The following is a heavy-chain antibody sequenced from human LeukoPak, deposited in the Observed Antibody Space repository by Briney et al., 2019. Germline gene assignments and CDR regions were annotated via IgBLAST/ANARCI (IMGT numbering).Heavy chain of an antibody. CDR1: GVSISSYY. V-gene: IGHV4-59*01. D-gene: IGHD3-10*01. J-gene: IGHJ4*02. CDR3: ARMSVLLWFGELLKSYYFDY. CDR2: IYYSGST. Sequence: PSETLSLTCTVSGVSISSYYWSWIRQPPGKGLEWIGYIYYSGSTNYNPSLKSRVTISVDTSKNQFSLKLSSVTAADTAVYYCARMSVLLWFGELLKSYYFDYWGQGTLVTVSS.